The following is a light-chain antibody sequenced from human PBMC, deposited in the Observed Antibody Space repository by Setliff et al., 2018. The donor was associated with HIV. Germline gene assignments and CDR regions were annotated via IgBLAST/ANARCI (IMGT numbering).Light chain of an antibody. J-gene: IGLJ2*01. CDR1: SSTIGAGYD. V-gene: IGLV1-40*01. CDR2: GNR. Sequence: QSVLTQPPSVSGAPGQRVTISCTGSSSTIGAGYDVHWYQQLPGTAPKLLIYGNRNRPSGVPDRFSGSKSGTLASLAITGLQAEDEADYYCQPYDSSLSGRVVFGGGTKVTVL. CDR3: QPYDSSLSGRVV.